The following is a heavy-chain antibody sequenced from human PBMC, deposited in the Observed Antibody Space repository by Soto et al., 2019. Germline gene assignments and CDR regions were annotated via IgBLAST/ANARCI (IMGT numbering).Heavy chain of an antibody. CDR1: GLTFSSYG. CDR2: IWHDGSQK. J-gene: IGHJ3*02. V-gene: IGHV3-33*01. Sequence: QVQLVESGGGVVQPERSLRLSCTASGLTFSSYGIHWVRQAPGKGLEWVAVIWHDGSQKYYADSVRGRFTISRDNSKNTAYLQMNSLRAEDTAVYYCEGRADPFHIWGQGTMVTVSS. CDR3: EGRADPFHI.